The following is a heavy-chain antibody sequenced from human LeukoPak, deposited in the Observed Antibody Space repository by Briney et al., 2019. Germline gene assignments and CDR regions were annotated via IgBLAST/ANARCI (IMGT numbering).Heavy chain of an antibody. CDR2: ISYNGNNK. CDR3: AKELKIAVAGPSDY. Sequence: PGGSLRLSCAASGFIFSDYAMHWVRQAPGKGLEWVAVISYNGNNKYYADSVKGRFTISRDNSKNTLYLQMNSLRADDTAVYYCAKELKIAVAGPSDYWGQGTLVTVSS. J-gene: IGHJ4*02. V-gene: IGHV3-30-3*01. D-gene: IGHD6-19*01. CDR1: GFIFSDYA.